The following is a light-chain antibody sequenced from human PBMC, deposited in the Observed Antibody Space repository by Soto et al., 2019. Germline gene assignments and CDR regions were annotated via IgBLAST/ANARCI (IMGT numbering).Light chain of an antibody. CDR1: QSVTSNS. Sequence: IVMTKSPAPLSVSPGERATPSCKSSQSVTSNSLAWYHQKFGQPPRLLIYGASSRATGIPDRFSGSGSGTDFSLTISRLEPEDLAVYYCQQRSNWPPWTLGQGTKWIS. J-gene: IGKJ1*01. CDR2: GAS. V-gene: IGKV3D-20*02. CDR3: QQRSNWPPWT.